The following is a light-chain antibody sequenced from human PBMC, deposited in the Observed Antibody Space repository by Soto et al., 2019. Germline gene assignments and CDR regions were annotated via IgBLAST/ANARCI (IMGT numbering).Light chain of an antibody. V-gene: IGKV3-20*01. CDR1: QTVTRNY. Sequence: EIVLTQSPGTLSLSPGERATLSCRASQTVTRNYLAWHQQKPGQTPRLLVYGASSRATGIPDRFSGSGSGTDFTLTISRLEPEDFAVYYCQQHGSSPITFXQGTRLEIK. CDR3: QQHGSSPIT. CDR2: GAS. J-gene: IGKJ5*01.